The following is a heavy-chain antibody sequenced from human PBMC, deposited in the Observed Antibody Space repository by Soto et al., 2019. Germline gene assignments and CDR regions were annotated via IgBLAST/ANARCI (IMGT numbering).Heavy chain of an antibody. V-gene: IGHV3-23*01. CDR3: AKDLEADIVVVPAEFDP. Sequence: GGSLRLSCAASGFTFNNYVMSWVRQTPEKGLEWVSAISGSGSSTYYADSVRGRFTISRDNSKNTLYLQMNSLRAEDTAVYYCAKDLEADIVVVPAEFDPWGQGTLVTVSS. CDR1: GFTFNNYV. D-gene: IGHD2-2*01. J-gene: IGHJ5*02. CDR2: ISGSGSST.